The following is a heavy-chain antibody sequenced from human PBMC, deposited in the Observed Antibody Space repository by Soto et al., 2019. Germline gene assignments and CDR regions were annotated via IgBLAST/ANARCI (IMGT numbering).Heavy chain of an antibody. CDR2: ISGSGGST. CDR3: AKDPDAMVRGVITTWFDP. J-gene: IGHJ5*02. D-gene: IGHD3-10*01. Sequence: PGGSVRLSCAASVFTFSSYAMSWVRQAPGKGLEWVSAISGSGGSTYYADSVKGRFTISRDNSKNTLYLQMNSLRAEDTAVYYCAKDPDAMVRGVITTWFDPWGQGTVLTISS. V-gene: IGHV3-23*01. CDR1: VFTFSSYA.